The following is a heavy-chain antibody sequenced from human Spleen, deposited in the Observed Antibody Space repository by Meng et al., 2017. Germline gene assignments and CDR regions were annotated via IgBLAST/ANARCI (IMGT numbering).Heavy chain of an antibody. CDR3: ARDGGWYQDY. CDR2: INSDGSST. J-gene: IGHJ4*02. CDR1: GFTFSNYW. Sequence: GESLKISCAASGFTFSNYWMHWVRQAPGKGLVWVSRINSDGSSTTYADSVKGRFTISRDNAKNTLYLQMNSLRAEDTAVYYCARDGGWYQDYWGQGTLVTVSS. D-gene: IGHD6-19*01. V-gene: IGHV3-74*03.